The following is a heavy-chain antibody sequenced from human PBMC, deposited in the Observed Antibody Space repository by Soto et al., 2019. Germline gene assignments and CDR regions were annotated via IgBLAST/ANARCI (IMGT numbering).Heavy chain of an antibody. J-gene: IGHJ4*02. CDR1: GGSISSGGYY. D-gene: IGHD2-15*01. V-gene: IGHV4-31*02. CDR2: IYYSGST. Sequence: SETLSLTCTVSGGSISSGGYYWSWIRQHPGKGLEWIGYIYYSGSTYYNPSLKSRVTISVDTSKNQFSLKLSSVTAADTAVYYCAGSGLQASFDYWGQGTLVTVSS. CDR3: AGSGLQASFDY.